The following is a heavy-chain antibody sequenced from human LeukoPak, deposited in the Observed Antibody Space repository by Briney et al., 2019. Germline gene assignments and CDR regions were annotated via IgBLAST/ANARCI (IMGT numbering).Heavy chain of an antibody. Sequence: GGSLRLSCAASGFTFSSYAMHWVRQAPGKGLEWVAVISYDGSNKYYADSVKGRFTISRDNSKNTLYLQMNSLRAEDTAVYYCARDRTMVRGVISALYDYWGQGTLDTVSS. D-gene: IGHD3-10*01. CDR1: GFTFSSYA. CDR3: ARDRTMVRGVISALYDY. CDR2: ISYDGSNK. V-gene: IGHV3-30*04. J-gene: IGHJ4*02.